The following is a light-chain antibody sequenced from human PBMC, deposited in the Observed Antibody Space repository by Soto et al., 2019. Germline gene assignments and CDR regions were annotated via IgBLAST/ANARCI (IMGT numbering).Light chain of an antibody. V-gene: IGKV3-20*01. CDR1: QSVSNNY. CDR3: QQYGSSPPYT. J-gene: IGKJ2*01. Sequence: EVVLTQSPGTLSLSPGERATLSCRASQSVSNNYLAWYQQKPGQSPKLLIFGSSDRATGIPDRFSGSGSGTDFTLTISSLEPEDFAVYYCQQYGSSPPYTFGQGTKREMK. CDR2: GSS.